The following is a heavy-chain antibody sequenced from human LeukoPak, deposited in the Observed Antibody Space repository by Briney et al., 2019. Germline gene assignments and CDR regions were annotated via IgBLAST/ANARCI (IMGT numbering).Heavy chain of an antibody. D-gene: IGHD2-2*01. Sequence: ASVKVSCKVSGYTLIVLSIHWVRQAPGKGLEWMGGFNPEDDETIYAQKFQGRVILTEDTSTDTGYMELSSLTLDDTAVYYCATAYGTLYQFDYWGQGTLVTVSS. V-gene: IGHV1-24*01. CDR2: FNPEDDET. CDR3: ATAYGTLYQFDY. J-gene: IGHJ4*02. CDR1: GYTLIVLS.